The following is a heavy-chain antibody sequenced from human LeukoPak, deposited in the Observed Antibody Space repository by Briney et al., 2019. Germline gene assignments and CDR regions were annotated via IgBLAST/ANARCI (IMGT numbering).Heavy chain of an antibody. Sequence: GGSLRLSCAASGCTFSDYYMGWIRQAPGKGLEWVSYISPSVGTVYYADSVKGRFTISRDNAKNSLYLQMNGLRAEDTALYFCAKDILAAGLFFDYWGQGTLVTVSS. CDR3: AKDILAAGLFFDY. J-gene: IGHJ4*02. V-gene: IGHV3-11*01. CDR2: ISPSVGTV. D-gene: IGHD6-13*01. CDR1: GCTFSDYY.